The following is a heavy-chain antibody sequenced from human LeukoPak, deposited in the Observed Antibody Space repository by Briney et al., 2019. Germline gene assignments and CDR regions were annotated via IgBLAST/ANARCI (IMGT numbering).Heavy chain of an antibody. Sequence: ASVKVSCEASGYTFTSHDINWVRQTTGQGLEWMGWMSPNSGNTGYAQKFQGRVTMTRDNSMSTAYMELSSLSSEDTAVYYCARALSGCILCFDYWGQGTLVTVSS. J-gene: IGHJ4*02. CDR2: MSPNSGNT. CDR3: ARALSGCILCFDY. D-gene: IGHD6-19*01. CDR1: GYTFTSHD. V-gene: IGHV1-8*01.